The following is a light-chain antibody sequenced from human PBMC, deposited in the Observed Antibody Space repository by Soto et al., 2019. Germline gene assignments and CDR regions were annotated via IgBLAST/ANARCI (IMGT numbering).Light chain of an antibody. CDR3: QQYNMWPNT. CDR1: RSVSSD. CDR2: GAS. J-gene: IGKJ5*01. V-gene: IGKV3-15*01. Sequence: EMVLPQSPGTLASSPGEGATLCYWGSRSVSSDFLAWYQQKPGQAPRLLIYGASIRATGIPARFSGSGSGTEFTLTISSLQTEDFAVYYCQQYNMWPNTFGQGTRLEIK.